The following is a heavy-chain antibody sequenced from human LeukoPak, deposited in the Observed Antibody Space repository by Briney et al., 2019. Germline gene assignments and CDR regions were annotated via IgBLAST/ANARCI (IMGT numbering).Heavy chain of an antibody. D-gene: IGHD6-13*01. CDR1: GFTLSSYA. CDR2: ISGKGGST. J-gene: IGHJ4*02. CDR3: AKGGGYSSSWLGLYFDY. V-gene: IGHV3-23*01. Sequence: GGALRLCCTASGFTLSSYAMKGVRQAQGKGMEWVRTISGKGGSTYYADSVKGRFTISRDNSKNTLYLQMNSLRAEDTAVYYCAKGGGYSSSWLGLYFDYWGQGTLVTVSS.